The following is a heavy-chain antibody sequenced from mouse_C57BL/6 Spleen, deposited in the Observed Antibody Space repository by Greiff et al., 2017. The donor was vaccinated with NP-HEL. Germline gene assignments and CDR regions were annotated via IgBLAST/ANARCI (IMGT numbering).Heavy chain of an antibody. V-gene: IGHV1-53*01. CDR3: ARSPHYYGSSYGAMDY. D-gene: IGHD1-1*01. CDR1: GYTFTSYW. J-gene: IGHJ4*01. Sequence: QVQLQQPGTELVKPGASVKLSCKASGYTFTSYWMHWVKQRPGQGLEWIGNINPSNGGTNYNEKFKSKATLTVDKSSSTAYMQLSSLTSEDSAVYYWARSPHYYGSSYGAMDYWGQGTSVTVSS. CDR2: INPSNGGT.